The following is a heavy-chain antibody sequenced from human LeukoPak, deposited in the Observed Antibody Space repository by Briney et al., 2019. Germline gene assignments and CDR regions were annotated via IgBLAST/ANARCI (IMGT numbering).Heavy chain of an antibody. D-gene: IGHD6-19*01. CDR3: ARHRSAGWSDY. Sequence: SETLSLTCAVYGGSFSSYYWGWIRQPPGKGLEWIGSIYYSGSTYYNPSLKSRVTISVDTSKNQFSLKLSSVTAADTAVYYCARHRSAGWSDYWGQGTLVTVSS. CDR2: IYYSGST. V-gene: IGHV4-39*01. J-gene: IGHJ4*02. CDR1: GGSFSSYY.